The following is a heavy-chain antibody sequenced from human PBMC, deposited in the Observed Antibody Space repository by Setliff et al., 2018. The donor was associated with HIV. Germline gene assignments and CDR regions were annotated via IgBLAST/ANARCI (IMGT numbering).Heavy chain of an antibody. Sequence: PSETLSLTCTVSGGSISSGDYYWSWIRQPPGKGLEWIGYIYYSGSTYYNPSLKSRVTISVDTSKNQFSLKLSPVTAADTAFYFCARASPEIVGTLFDYWGQGALVTVSS. J-gene: IGHJ4*02. CDR1: GGSISSGDYY. D-gene: IGHD1-26*01. V-gene: IGHV4-30-4*08. CDR3: ARASPEIVGTLFDY. CDR2: IYYSGST.